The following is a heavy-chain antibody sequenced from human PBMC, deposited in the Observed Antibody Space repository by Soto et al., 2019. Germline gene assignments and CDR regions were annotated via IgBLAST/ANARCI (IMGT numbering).Heavy chain of an antibody. Sequence: KPSETLSLTCAVYGGSFSGYYWSWIRQPPGKGLEWIGEINHSGSTNYNPSLKSRVTISVDTSKNQFSLKLSSVTAADTAVYYCARGVITMVRGVIKAYYYYGMDVWGQGTMVTVSS. J-gene: IGHJ6*02. CDR2: INHSGST. CDR3: ARGVITMVRGVIKAYYYYGMDV. V-gene: IGHV4-34*01. D-gene: IGHD3-10*01. CDR1: GGSFSGYY.